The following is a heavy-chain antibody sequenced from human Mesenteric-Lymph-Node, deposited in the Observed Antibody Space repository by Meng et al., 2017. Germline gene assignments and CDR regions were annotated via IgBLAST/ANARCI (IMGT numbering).Heavy chain of an antibody. Sequence: QVPLQESGPGLVKPSGTLSLPCTVSGGSISSYYWSWIRQPPGKGLEWIGYIYFSGSTNYNPSLKSRVTISVDTSKNQFSLKLRSVTAADTAVYYCARDRGNIGYDYWGQGTLVTVSS. J-gene: IGHJ4*02. CDR3: ARDRGNIGYDY. D-gene: IGHD2/OR15-2a*01. V-gene: IGHV4-59*01. CDR2: IYFSGST. CDR1: GGSISSYY.